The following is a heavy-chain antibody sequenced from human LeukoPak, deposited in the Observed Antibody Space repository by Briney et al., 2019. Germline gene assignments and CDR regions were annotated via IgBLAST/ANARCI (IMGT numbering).Heavy chain of an antibody. CDR3: ARVPQKLLWFGESNNWFDP. Sequence: AGGSLRLSCAASGFTFSSYGMHWVRQASGKGLEWVAFIRYDGSNKYYADSVKGRFTISRDNSKNTLYLQMNSLRSDDTAVYYCARVPQKLLWFGESNNWFDPWGQGTLVTVSS. CDR1: GFTFSSYG. D-gene: IGHD3-10*01. V-gene: IGHV3-30*02. J-gene: IGHJ5*02. CDR2: IRYDGSNK.